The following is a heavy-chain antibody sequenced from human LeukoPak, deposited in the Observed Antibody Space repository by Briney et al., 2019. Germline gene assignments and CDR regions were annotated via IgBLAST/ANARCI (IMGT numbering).Heavy chain of an antibody. V-gene: IGHV3-33*06. J-gene: IGHJ4*02. CDR2: IWYDGSYK. D-gene: IGHD6-13*01. CDR3: AKVVQYTASTGTGLDY. CDR1: GFTFSNYG. Sequence: GGSLRLSCAASGFTFSNYGMHWVRQAPGKGLYWVAVIWYDGSYKYYADSVKGRFTIPRDNSKNTLYLQMNSLRAEDTAVYYCAKVVQYTASTGTGLDYWGQGTLVTVSS.